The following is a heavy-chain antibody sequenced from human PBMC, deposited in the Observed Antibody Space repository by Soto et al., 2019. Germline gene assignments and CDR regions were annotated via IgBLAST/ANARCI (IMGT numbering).Heavy chain of an antibody. CDR1: GFTFSSYG. V-gene: IGHV3-33*01. J-gene: IGHJ6*02. CDR3: AREVSWQLGIYYYGMDV. Sequence: PGGSLRLSCAASGFTFSSYGMHWVRQAPGKGLEWVAVIWYDGSNKYYADSVKGRFTISRDNSKNTLYLQMNSLRAEDTAVYYCAREVSWQLGIYYYGMDVWGQGTTVTVSS. CDR2: IWYDGSNK. D-gene: IGHD6-6*01.